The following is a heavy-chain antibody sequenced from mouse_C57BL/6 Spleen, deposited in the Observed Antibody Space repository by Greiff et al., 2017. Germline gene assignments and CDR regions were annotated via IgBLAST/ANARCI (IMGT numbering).Heavy chain of an antibody. CDR2: IDPEAGGT. D-gene: IGHD2-1*01. CDR1: GYTFTDYE. CDR3: TRYAEYYRNSGFAY. V-gene: IGHV1-15*01. Sequence: QVQLQQSGAELVRPGASVTLSCKASGYTFTDYEMHWVKQTPVHGLEWIGAIDPEAGGTAYNQKFKGKAILTADKSSSTAYMQLRSLTSEDSAVYYCTRYAEYYRNSGFAYWGQGTLVTVSA. J-gene: IGHJ3*01.